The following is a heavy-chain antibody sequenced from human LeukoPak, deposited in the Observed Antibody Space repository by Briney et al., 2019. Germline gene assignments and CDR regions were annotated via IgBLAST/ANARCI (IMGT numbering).Heavy chain of an antibody. CDR1: GFTFSRYS. Sequence: GGSLRLSCATSGFTFSRYSMNWVRQAPGKGLEWVSYITNSSSTIFYADSVKGRFTISRDNAKNSLYLQMSSLRAEDTAVYYCTTAKNDHWGQGTLVTVSS. J-gene: IGHJ4*02. V-gene: IGHV3-48*04. CDR2: ITNSSSTI. CDR3: TTAKNDH.